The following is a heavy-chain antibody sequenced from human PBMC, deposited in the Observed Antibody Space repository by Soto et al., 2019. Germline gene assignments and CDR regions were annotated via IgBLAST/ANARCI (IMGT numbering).Heavy chain of an antibody. Sequence: EVQLVESGGGLVQPGGSLRLSCAASGFTFSDYNMIWVRQAPGKGLEWVSYIAIFSATIYYADSVKGRFTISRDNAKNSLYLQMNSLRDEDTAVYYCARDGVAEIDYWGQGTLVTVSS. D-gene: IGHD2-15*01. CDR2: IAIFSATI. V-gene: IGHV3-48*02. CDR1: GFTFSDYN. CDR3: ARDGVAEIDY. J-gene: IGHJ4*02.